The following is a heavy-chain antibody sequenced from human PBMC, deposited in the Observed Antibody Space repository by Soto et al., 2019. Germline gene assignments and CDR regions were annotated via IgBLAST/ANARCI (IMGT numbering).Heavy chain of an antibody. D-gene: IGHD3-22*01. J-gene: IGHJ4*02. CDR2: IIPIFGTA. CDR3: ARDSSESSAYNY. CDR1: GGTFSSYA. V-gene: IGHV1-69*05. Sequence: SVKSSCKASGGTFSSYAISWVRQAPGQGLEWMGGIIPIFGTANYAQKFQDRVTMTTDTSTSTAYMELRSLRSDDTAVYYRARDSSESSAYNYWGQGTLVPGSS.